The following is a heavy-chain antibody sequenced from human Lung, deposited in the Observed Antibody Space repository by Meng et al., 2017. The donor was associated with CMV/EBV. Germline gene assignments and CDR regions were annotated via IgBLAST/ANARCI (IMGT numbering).Heavy chain of an antibody. V-gene: IGHV4-4*02. J-gene: IGHJ4*02. D-gene: IGHD2-21*02. CDR2: INHSGST. CDR1: GGSISSSSW. Sequence: QVQLQESGPGQVKTAGTLSRTCAVSGGSISSSSWWSWVRQPPGKGLEWIGEINHSGSTNYNPSLKSRVTISVDKSKNQFSLKLSSVTAADTAVYYCARVVTALWGYYFDYWGQGTLVTVSS. CDR3: ARVVTALWGYYFDY.